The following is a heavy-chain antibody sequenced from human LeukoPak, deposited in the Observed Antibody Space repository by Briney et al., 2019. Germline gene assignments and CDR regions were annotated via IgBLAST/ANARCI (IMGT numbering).Heavy chain of an antibody. D-gene: IGHD3-3*01. CDR3: AKANDDFWSGYSNFDY. Sequence: GGSLRLSCAASGFTFSSYAMSWVRQAPGKGLEWVSAISGSGGSTYYADSVKGRFTISRDHSKNTLYLQMNSLRAEDTAVYYCAKANDDFWSGYSNFDYWGQGTLVTVSS. CDR1: GFTFSSYA. CDR2: ISGSGGST. J-gene: IGHJ4*02. V-gene: IGHV3-23*01.